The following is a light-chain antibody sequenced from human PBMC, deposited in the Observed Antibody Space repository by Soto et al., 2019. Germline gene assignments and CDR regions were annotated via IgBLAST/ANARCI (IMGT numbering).Light chain of an antibody. CDR2: GVT. Sequence: QSALTQPASVSGSPGQSITISCTGTSSDVGSYNLVSWYQQHPGKAPKLMIYGVTKRPSGVSDRFSGSKSGDTGSLTVSGLQADDEADYYCYSYAGFKTFYVFGPGTKLTVL. CDR1: SSDVGSYNL. V-gene: IGLV2-23*02. CDR3: YSYAGFKTFYV. J-gene: IGLJ1*01.